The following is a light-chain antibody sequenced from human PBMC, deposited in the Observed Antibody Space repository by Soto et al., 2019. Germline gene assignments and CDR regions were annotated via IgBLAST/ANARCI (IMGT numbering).Light chain of an antibody. Sequence: TLSLSPGERATLSCRASQTVRNNYLAWYQQKPGQAPRLLIYDASSRATGIPDRFSGGGSGTDFTLTISRLEPEDFAVDYCLEFSRYPISFGGG. J-gene: IGKJ4*01. CDR3: LEFSRYPIS. CDR2: DAS. CDR1: QTVRNNY. V-gene: IGKV3-20*01.